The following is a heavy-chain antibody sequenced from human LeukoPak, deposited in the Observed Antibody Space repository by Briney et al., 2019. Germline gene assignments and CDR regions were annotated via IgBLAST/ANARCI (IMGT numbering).Heavy chain of an antibody. V-gene: IGHV3-7*01. CDR2: MNHDGSEK. Sequence: PGGSLRLSCAPSGFTFTVNWMNWVRHAQGKGLEWVATMNHDGSEKYYVDSVKGRFTISRDNAKNSLYLLMNSLRAEDTAVYYCTRDTNLRYWGQGIPVTVSS. CDR1: GFTFTVNW. CDR3: TRDTNLRY. J-gene: IGHJ4*02. D-gene: IGHD1-14*01.